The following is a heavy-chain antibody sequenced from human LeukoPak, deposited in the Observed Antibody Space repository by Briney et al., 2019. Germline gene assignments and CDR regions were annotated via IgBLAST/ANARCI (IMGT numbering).Heavy chain of an antibody. CDR2: ISYDGSNK. CDR1: GFTFSSYA. CDR3: AREVAEMATGAFDY. J-gene: IGHJ4*02. V-gene: IGHV3-30-3*01. Sequence: GGSLRLSCAASGFTFSSYAMHWVRQAPGKGLEWVAAISYDGSNKYYADSVKGRFTISRDNSKNTLYLQMNSLRAEDTAVYYCAREVAEMATGAFDYWGQGTLVTVSS. D-gene: IGHD5-24*01.